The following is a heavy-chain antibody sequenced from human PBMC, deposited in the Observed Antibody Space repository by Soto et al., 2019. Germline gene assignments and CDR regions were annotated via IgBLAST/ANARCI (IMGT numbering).Heavy chain of an antibody. CDR3: ARQAYDTSGFDY. CDR1: GYSFTNYW. V-gene: IGHV5-51*01. D-gene: IGHD3-22*01. J-gene: IGHJ4*02. CDR2: IYPGDSDS. Sequence: VQSGAEMKKPGESLKISCQGSGYSFTNYWIGWVRQMPGKGLEWVGIIYPGDSDSRYSPSFQGQVTISADKSISTAYLQWSSLKASDTAMFYCARQAYDTSGFDYWGQGTLVTVSS.